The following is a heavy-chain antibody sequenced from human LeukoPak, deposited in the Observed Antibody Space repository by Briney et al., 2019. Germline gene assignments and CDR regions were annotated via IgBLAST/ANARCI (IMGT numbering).Heavy chain of an antibody. J-gene: IGHJ4*02. CDR3: AKASWVSSADAVL. Sequence: GGSLRLSCAASGFSFSSCAMSWVRQAPGKGPQWVSGVSDDGNSRYYADSLKGRFTLSRDDSINTVYLQLNSLRVEDTAVYYCAKASWVSSADAVLWGQGTLVTVSS. CDR2: VSDDGNSR. V-gene: IGHV3-23*01. CDR1: GFSFSSCA. D-gene: IGHD3-16*01.